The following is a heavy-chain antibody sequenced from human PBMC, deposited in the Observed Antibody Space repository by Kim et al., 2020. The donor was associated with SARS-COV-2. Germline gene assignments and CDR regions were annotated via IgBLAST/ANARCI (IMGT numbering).Heavy chain of an antibody. Sequence: IANYAQKFQGRVTITADKSTSTAYMELSSLRSEDTAVYYCARDAVAGSDYWGQGTLVTVSS. V-gene: IGHV1-69*04. J-gene: IGHJ4*02. D-gene: IGHD6-19*01. CDR3: ARDAVAGSDY. CDR2: IA.